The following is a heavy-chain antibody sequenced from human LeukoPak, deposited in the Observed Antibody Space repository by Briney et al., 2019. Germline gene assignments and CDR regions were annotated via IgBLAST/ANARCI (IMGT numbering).Heavy chain of an antibody. CDR3: ARAHPHSSSGYPNAFDI. CDR1: GGSISSGGYY. D-gene: IGHD6-13*01. Sequence: SQTLSLTCTVSGGSISSGGYYWSWIRQPPGKGLEWIGYIYHSGSTYYNPSLKSRVTISVDRSKNQFSLKLSSVTAADTAVYYCARAHPHSSSGYPNAFDIWGQGTMVTVSS. J-gene: IGHJ3*02. V-gene: IGHV4-30-2*01. CDR2: IYHSGST.